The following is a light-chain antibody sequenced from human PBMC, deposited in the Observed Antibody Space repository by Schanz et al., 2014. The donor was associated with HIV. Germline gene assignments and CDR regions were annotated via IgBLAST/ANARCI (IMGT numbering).Light chain of an antibody. CDR2: EVS. J-gene: IGLJ3*02. CDR1: SSDVGSYNL. CDR3: CSYAGSYTFVV. V-gene: IGLV2-23*02. Sequence: QSALTQPASVSGSPGQSITISCTGTSSDVGSYNLVSWYQQHPGKAPKLIIYEVSKRPSGVSNRFSGSKSGNTASLTISGLQAEDEADYYCCSYAGSYTFVVFGGGTKLTVL.